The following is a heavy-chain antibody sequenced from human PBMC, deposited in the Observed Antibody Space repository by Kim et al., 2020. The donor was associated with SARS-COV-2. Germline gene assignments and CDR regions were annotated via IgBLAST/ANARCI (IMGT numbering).Heavy chain of an antibody. Sequence: SETLSLTCTVSGGSISSSSYYWGWIRQPPGKGLEWIGSIYYSGSTYYNPSLKSRVTISVDTSKNQFSLKLSSVTAADTAVYYCARHSRRDGYTIGGEYFQHWGQGTLVTVSS. CDR3: ARHSRRDGYTIGGEYFQH. V-gene: IGHV4-39*01. CDR1: GGSISSSSYY. CDR2: IYYSGST. D-gene: IGHD5-12*01. J-gene: IGHJ1*01.